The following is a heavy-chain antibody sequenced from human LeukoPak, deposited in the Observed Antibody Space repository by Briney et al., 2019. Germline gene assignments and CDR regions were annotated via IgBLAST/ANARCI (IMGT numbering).Heavy chain of an antibody. CDR3: ARDADSSGWRNDAFDI. V-gene: IGHV3-20*04. CDR2: INWNGGST. Sequence: GGSLRLSCAASGSTFDDYGMSWVRQAPGKGLEWVSGINWNGGSTGYADSVKGRFTISRDNAKNSLYLQMNSLRAEDTALYYCARDADSSGWRNDAFDIWGQGTMVTVSS. J-gene: IGHJ3*02. CDR1: GSTFDDYG. D-gene: IGHD6-19*01.